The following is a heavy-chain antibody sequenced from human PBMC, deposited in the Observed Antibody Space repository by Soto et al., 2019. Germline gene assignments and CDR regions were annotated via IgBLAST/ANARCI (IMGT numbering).Heavy chain of an antibody. D-gene: IGHD3-10*01. J-gene: IGHJ4*02. CDR1: GGAINSGC. CDR2: IYYSGST. Sequence: PSETLSLTCAVSGGAINSGCWIWIRQPPGKGLEWIGYIYYSGSTNYNPSLQSRVTISVDTSKNRFSLRLSSVTAADTAVYYCAREVYSFSGTYPFPYFDSWGQGALVTVSS. CDR3: AREVYSFSGTYPFPYFDS. V-gene: IGHV4-59*01.